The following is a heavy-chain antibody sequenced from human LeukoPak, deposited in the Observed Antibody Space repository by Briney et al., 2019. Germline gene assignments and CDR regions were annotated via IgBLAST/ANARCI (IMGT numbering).Heavy chain of an antibody. Sequence: GGPLRLSCAASGFSFSSYVMNWVRQAPGKGLEWVSTIGTYGNNKFYTDSVKGRFTISRDNSKNTLHLQMNSLRAEDAAIYYCAKGLSSSYFDYWGQGTLVTVSS. V-gene: IGHV3-23*01. CDR1: GFSFSSYV. CDR3: AKGLSSSYFDY. J-gene: IGHJ4*02. D-gene: IGHD3-16*02. CDR2: IGTYGNNK.